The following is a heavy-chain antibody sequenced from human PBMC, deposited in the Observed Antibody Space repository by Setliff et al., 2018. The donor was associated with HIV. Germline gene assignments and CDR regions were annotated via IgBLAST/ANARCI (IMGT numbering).Heavy chain of an antibody. J-gene: IGHJ5*02. Sequence: SETLSLTCTVPGGSINDQYFSWIRQPPGKGLEWIGSIDYSESTKYNPSLNSRGTISLDKPKNELSLKLTSVTAADTAVYYCANRLYYYDSSGSLREEGFDPWGQGTLVTVSS. V-gene: IGHV4-59*11. CDR1: GGSINDQY. CDR2: IDYSEST. CDR3: ANRLYYYDSSGSLREEGFDP. D-gene: IGHD3-22*01.